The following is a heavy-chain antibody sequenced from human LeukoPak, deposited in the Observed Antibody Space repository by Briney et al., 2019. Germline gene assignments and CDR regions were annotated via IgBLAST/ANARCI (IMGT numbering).Heavy chain of an antibody. CDR1: GFTFEDYG. CDR3: ARDSRYYYDSSGYYKFDY. V-gene: IGHV3-20*04. D-gene: IGHD3-22*01. J-gene: IGHJ4*02. CDR2: INWNGGNT. Sequence: GGSLRLSCAASGFTFEDYGMSWVRQPPGKGLEWVSGINWNGGNTGYADSVRGRFTISRDNAKNSLYLQMNSLRAEDTAVYYCARDSRYYYDSSGYYKFDYWGQGTLVTVSS.